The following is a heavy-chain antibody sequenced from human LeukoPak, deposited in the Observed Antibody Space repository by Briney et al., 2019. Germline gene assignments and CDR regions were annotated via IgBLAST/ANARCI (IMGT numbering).Heavy chain of an antibody. D-gene: IGHD3-22*01. J-gene: IGHJ5*02. CDR3: ASNILFSGYNWFDP. CDR2: IYYSGST. Sequence: SETLSLTCTVSGGSISSGGYYWGWIRQPPGKGLERIGSIYYSGSTYYNPSLKSRVTISVDTSKNQFSLKLSSVTAADTAVYYCASNILFSGYNWFDPWGQGTLITVSS. CDR1: GGSISSGGYY. V-gene: IGHV4-39*01.